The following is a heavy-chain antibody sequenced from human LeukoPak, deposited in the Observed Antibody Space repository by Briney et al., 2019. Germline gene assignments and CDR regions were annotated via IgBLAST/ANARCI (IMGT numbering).Heavy chain of an antibody. Sequence: SVKVSYKASGGTFSSYAISWVRQAPGQGLEWMGRIIPILGIANYAQKFQGRVTITADKSTSTAYMELSSLRSEDTAVYYCARWQAVTTAYYYGMDVWGQGTTVTVSS. CDR3: ARWQAVTTAYYYGMDV. V-gene: IGHV1-69*04. D-gene: IGHD4-17*01. CDR1: GGTFSSYA. J-gene: IGHJ6*02. CDR2: IIPILGIA.